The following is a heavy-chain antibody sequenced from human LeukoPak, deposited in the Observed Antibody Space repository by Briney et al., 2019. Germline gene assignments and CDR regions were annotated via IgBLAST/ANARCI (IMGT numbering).Heavy chain of an antibody. CDR3: ARDHHPSYYLPDY. V-gene: IGHV3-7*04. Sequence: GGSLRLSCAVSGFTFSSYWMTWVRQAPGKGLEWVASIKEDGSEKYYEDSVKGRLTISRDNAKNSLYLQMNSLRAEDTAVYYCARDHHPSYYLPDYWGQGTLVTVSS. CDR2: IKEDGSEK. D-gene: IGHD1-26*01. CDR1: GFTFSSYW. J-gene: IGHJ4*02.